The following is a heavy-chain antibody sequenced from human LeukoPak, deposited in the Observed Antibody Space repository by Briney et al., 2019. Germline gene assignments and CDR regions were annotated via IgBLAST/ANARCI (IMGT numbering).Heavy chain of an antibody. J-gene: IGHJ4*02. CDR2: ISGSSSYI. CDR3: ARAYGSGSSHMANY. Sequence: RGSLRLSCAASGFSFSSYNMNWVRQAPGKGLEWVSSISGSSSYIYYADSVKGRFTISRDNAKNSLYLQMNSLRVEDTAVYYCARAYGSGSSHMANYWGQGTLVTVSS. D-gene: IGHD3-10*01. CDR1: GFSFSSYN. V-gene: IGHV3-21*01.